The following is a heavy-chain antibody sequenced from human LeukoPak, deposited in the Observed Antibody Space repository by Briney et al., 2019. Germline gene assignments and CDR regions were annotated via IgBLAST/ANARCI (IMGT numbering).Heavy chain of an antibody. J-gene: IGHJ4*02. CDR1: GFTFSSYS. Sequence: GGSLRLSCAASGFTFSSYSMNWVRQAPGKGLEWVSYISSSSNTIYYADSVKGRFTISRDNAKNTLYLQMNSLRAEDTAVYYCAHISSSWPDYWGQGTLVTVSS. D-gene: IGHD6-13*01. CDR3: AHISSSWPDY. CDR2: ISSSSNTI. V-gene: IGHV3-48*01.